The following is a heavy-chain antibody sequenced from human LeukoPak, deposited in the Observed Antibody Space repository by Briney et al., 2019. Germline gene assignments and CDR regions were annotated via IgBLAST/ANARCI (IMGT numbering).Heavy chain of an antibody. CDR2: INHSGST. Sequence: SETLSLTCAVYGGSFRGYYWSWIRQPPVKGLDWIGEINHSGSTSYNPSLKSRVTISVDTSKNQFSLKLSSVTAADTAVYYCARGPQWLRFSCGFDYWGQGTLVTVSS. CDR3: ARGPQWLRFSCGFDY. CDR1: GGSFRGYY. J-gene: IGHJ4*02. V-gene: IGHV4-34*01. D-gene: IGHD5-12*01.